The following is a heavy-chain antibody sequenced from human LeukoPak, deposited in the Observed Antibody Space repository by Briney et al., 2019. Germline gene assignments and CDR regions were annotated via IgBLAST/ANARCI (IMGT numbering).Heavy chain of an antibody. CDR1: CYSISSGYH. J-gene: IGHJ4*02. CDR2: MYHSGST. CDR3: ARRIVSSSSGFDY. V-gene: IGHV4-38-2*01. D-gene: IGHD6-6*01. Sequence: PSETLSLTCAVSCYSISSGYHWGWIRQSPGKGLEWIGFMYHSGSTYYDPSLKSRVTISVDTPKNQFSLKLSSVTAADTAVYYCARRIVSSSSGFDYWGQGTPVTVSS.